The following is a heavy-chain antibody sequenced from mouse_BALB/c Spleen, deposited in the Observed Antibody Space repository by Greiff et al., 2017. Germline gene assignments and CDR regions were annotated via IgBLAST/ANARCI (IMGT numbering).Heavy chain of an antibody. CDR2: IDPYYGGT. V-gene: IGHV1S135*01. Sequence: EVKLVESGPELVKPGASVKISCKASGYSFTGYNMNWVKQSHGKSLEWIGNIDPYYGGTSYNQKFKGKATLTVDKSSSTAYMQLKSLTSEDSAVYYCARDGYEGYYAMDYWGQGTSVTVSS. J-gene: IGHJ4*01. CDR1: GYSFTGYN. D-gene: IGHD2-2*01. CDR3: ARDGYEGYYAMDY.